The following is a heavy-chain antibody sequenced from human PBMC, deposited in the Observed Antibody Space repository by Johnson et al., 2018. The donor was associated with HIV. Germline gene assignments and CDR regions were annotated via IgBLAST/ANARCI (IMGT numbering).Heavy chain of an antibody. CDR3: ASGLAAARGAFDI. CDR2: ISGSGDRT. V-gene: IGHV3-23*04. D-gene: IGHD6-13*01. CDR1: GFTFSSYA. J-gene: IGHJ3*02. Sequence: VQLVESGGGVVQPGRSLRLSCAASGFTFSSYAMSWVRQAPGKGLEWVSVISGSGDRTSYADFAKGRFTISRDNSKNTLYLQMSSLRAEDTAVYYCASGLAAARGAFDIWGQGTMVTVSS.